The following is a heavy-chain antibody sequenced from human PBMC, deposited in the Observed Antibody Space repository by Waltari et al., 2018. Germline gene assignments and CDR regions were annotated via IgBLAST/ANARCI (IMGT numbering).Heavy chain of an antibody. Sequence: EVQLVESGGGLVQPGGSLRLSCAASGFTVSNDYMSWVRQAPGKGLEWVSVIYSGGTTYYAGSVKGRFTISRDNSENTLYLQMNSLRAEDTAVYYCARDHDSSGYYALAYWGQGTQVTVSS. J-gene: IGHJ4*02. CDR2: IYSGGTT. CDR3: ARDHDSSGYYALAY. D-gene: IGHD3-22*01. CDR1: GFTVSNDY. V-gene: IGHV3-66*02.